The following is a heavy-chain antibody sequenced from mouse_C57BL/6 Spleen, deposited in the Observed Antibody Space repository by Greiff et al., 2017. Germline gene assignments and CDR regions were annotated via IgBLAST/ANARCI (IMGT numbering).Heavy chain of an antibody. CDR1: GYTFTSYW. CDR2: IYPGSGST. Sequence: VQLQQPGAELVKPGASVKMSCKASGYTFTSYWITWVKQRPGQGLEWIGDIYPGSGSTNYNEKFKSKATLTVDTSSSTAYMQLSSLTSEDSAVYYCARGGNSIPYWYFDVWGTGTTVTVSS. V-gene: IGHV1-55*01. CDR3: ARGGNSIPYWYFDV. J-gene: IGHJ1*03. D-gene: IGHD2-1*01.